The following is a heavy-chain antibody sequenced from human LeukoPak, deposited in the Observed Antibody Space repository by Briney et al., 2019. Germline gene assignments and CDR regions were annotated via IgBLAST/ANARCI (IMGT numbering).Heavy chain of an antibody. D-gene: IGHD3-10*01. J-gene: IGHJ4*02. Sequence: PSETLSLTCTVSGGSISSYYWSWIRQPPGKGLAWIGYIYYSGSTNYNPSLKSRVTISVDTSKNQFSLKLSSVTAADTAVYYCARDDRVVRGVISHWGQGTLVTVSS. CDR3: ARDDRVVRGVISH. CDR2: IYYSGST. CDR1: GGSISSYY. V-gene: IGHV4-59*01.